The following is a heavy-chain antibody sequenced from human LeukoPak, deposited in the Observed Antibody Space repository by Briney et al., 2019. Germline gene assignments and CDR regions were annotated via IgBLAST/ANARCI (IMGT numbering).Heavy chain of an antibody. CDR3: AREGRAAAGADWFDP. J-gene: IGHJ5*02. D-gene: IGHD6-13*01. CDR1: GFIFSSYE. CDR2: IDSTGTTM. V-gene: IGHV3-48*03. Sequence: GGSLRLSCAASGFIFSSYEMNWVRQAPGKGLELVSYIDSTGTTMYYADSVKGRFTISRDNAKNSLYLQMNSLTAEDTAVYYCAREGRAAAGADWFDPWGQGTLVTVSS.